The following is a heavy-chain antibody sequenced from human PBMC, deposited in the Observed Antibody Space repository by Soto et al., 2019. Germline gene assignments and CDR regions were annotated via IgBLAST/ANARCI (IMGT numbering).Heavy chain of an antibody. J-gene: IGHJ5*02. Sequence: EVRLVESGGGLVQPGGSLRLSCAASGFTFSDHYMDWVRQTPGKGLEWVGRTRNKANSYTTEDDASVKGRFTISRDDSKISLYLQINSLKTADTAVYYCARPPYGSRGYYPTWGQGTLVTVSS. CDR1: GFTFSDHY. V-gene: IGHV3-72*01. CDR3: ARPPYGSRGYYPT. CDR2: TRNKANSYTT. D-gene: IGHD3-22*01.